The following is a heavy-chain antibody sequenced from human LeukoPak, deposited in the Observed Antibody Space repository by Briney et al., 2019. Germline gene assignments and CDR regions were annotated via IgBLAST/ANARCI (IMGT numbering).Heavy chain of an antibody. J-gene: IGHJ5*02. D-gene: IGHD1-26*01. Sequence: GESLKISCKVSGYSFTSYWIGWVRQMPGKGLEWMGIIYPRDSDTRYSPSFQGQVTISADKSISTAYLQWSSLKASDTAMYYCARGGIGGAPRSGWFDPWGQGTLVTVSS. CDR2: IYPRDSDT. CDR3: ARGGIGGAPRSGWFDP. CDR1: GYSFTSYW. V-gene: IGHV5-51*01.